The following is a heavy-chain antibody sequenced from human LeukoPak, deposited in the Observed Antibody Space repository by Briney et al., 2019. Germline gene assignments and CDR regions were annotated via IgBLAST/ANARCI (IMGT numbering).Heavy chain of an antibody. CDR3: ARGFYGSRGFDY. CDR2: ISGSSTYI. V-gene: IGHV3-21*01. D-gene: IGHD3-10*01. CDR1: GFTFSSFS. J-gene: IGHJ4*02. Sequence: PGGSLRLSCAASGFTFSSFSMNWVRQAPGKGLEWVSSISGSSTYIYYADSVKGRFTISRDNAKNSLYLQINSLRAEDTAVYYCARGFYGSRGFDYWGQGTLVTVSS.